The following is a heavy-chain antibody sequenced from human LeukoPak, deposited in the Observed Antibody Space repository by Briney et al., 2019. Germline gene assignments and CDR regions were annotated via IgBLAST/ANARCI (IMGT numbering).Heavy chain of an antibody. CDR2: IIPSFGTA. D-gene: IGHD2-15*01. V-gene: IGHV1-69*05. CDR3: SRVGGRSSGGCCCQASDYYYMDV. Sequence: SVKVSCKASGGTFSSYAISWVRQAPGQGLEWMGGIIPSFGTANYAQKFQGRVTITTDESTGTAYMELSSLRSEAKAVYFFSRVGGRSSGGCCCQASDYYYMDVWGKGTTVIVSS. J-gene: IGHJ6*03. CDR1: GGTFSSYA.